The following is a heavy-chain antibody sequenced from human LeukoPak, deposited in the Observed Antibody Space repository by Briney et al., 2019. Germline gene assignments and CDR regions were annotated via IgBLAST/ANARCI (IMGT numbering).Heavy chain of an antibody. CDR1: GFTFSSYA. J-gene: IGHJ6*04. CDR3: AELGITMIGGV. D-gene: IGHD3-10*02. Sequence: PGGSLRLSCAASGFTFSSYAMSWVRQAPGKGLEWVSAISGSDPGTYYADSVKGRFTISRDNSKNTLYLQMNSLRAEDTAVYYCAELGITMIGGVWGKGTTVTISS. V-gene: IGHV3-23*01. CDR2: ISGSDPGT.